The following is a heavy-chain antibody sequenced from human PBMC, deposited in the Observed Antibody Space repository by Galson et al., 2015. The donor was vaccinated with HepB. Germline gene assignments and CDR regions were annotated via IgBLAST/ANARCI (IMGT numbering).Heavy chain of an antibody. J-gene: IGHJ4*03. V-gene: IGHV3-23*01. Sequence: SLRLSCAASGFTFSSYAMTWVRQAPGKELEWVSGISGSGGSTYYADSVKGRFTISRDNSKNTLYLQMNSLRAEDSAVYYCAKVISESDFWGGPFDYWGQGTMVTVSS. CDR2: ISGSGGST. D-gene: IGHD3-3*01. CDR1: GFTFSSYA. CDR3: AKVISESDFWGGPFDY.